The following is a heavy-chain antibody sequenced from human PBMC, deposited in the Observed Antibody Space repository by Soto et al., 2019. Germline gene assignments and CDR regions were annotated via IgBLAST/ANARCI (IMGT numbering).Heavy chain of an antibody. CDR1: GFTFSSYG. Sequence: QVQLVESGGGVVQPGRSLRLSCEASGFTFSSYGMHWVRQAPGKGLEWVAVIWYDGSEKYYADFVKGRFTISRDNSKNTLYLQMNSLRAEDTAVYYCASRSPALDYWGQGALVTVSS. V-gene: IGHV3-33*01. CDR2: IWYDGSEK. J-gene: IGHJ4*02. D-gene: IGHD2-2*01. CDR3: ASRSPALDY.